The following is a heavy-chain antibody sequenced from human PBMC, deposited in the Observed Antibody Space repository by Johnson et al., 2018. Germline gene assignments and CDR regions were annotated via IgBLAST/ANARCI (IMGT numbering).Heavy chain of an antibody. J-gene: IGHJ5*02. CDR2: ISESGGTT. Sequence: VQLVESGGGLVQPGGSLRLSCAASGFSFSNYAMTWVRQAPGKGLEWVSDISESGGTTHYADSVKGRFTSSSDNSKKTRYLQMNSLRVEDTAVYYCAKAPEMATILHWCDPWGQGTLVTVSS. D-gene: IGHD5-24*01. CDR3: AKAPEMATILHWCDP. V-gene: IGHV3-23*04. CDR1: GFSFSNYA.